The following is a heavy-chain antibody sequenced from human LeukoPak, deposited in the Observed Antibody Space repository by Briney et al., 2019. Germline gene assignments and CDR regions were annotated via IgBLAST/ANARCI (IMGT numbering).Heavy chain of an antibody. CDR2: IIPIFGTA. CDR3: ARDRTAVQYYDSSGYYKAFDM. CDR1: GGTFNNYP. V-gene: IGHV1-69*06. Sequence: GASVKVSCKASGGTFNNYPITWVRQAPGQGLEWMGRIIPIFGTATYAQKFQGRVTITAGKSTSTAYMELSSLRSEDTAVYYCARDRTAVQYYDSSGYYKAFDMWGQGTMVTVSS. D-gene: IGHD3-22*01. J-gene: IGHJ3*02.